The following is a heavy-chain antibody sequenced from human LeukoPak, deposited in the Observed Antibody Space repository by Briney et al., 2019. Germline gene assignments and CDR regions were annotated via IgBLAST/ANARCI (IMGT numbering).Heavy chain of an antibody. V-gene: IGHV3-7*04. D-gene: IGHD2-15*01. CDR2: INPDGSGK. Sequence: GGSLKLSCAASGFTFSSYWMSWVRQVPGKGLEWVGNINPDGSGKFYVDSVRGQFTISRDNAKNSLYLQMNSLRAEDTAVYYCLRDYSGFWGQGTLVPVSS. J-gene: IGHJ4*02. CDR1: GFTFSSYW. CDR3: LRDYSGF.